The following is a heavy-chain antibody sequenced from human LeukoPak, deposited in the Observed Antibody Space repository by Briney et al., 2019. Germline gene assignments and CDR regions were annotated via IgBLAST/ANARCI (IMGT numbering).Heavy chain of an antibody. CDR3: ARMGSGYYNMVGYFDY. CDR1: GGSISSYY. CDR2: IYYSGST. Sequence: ASETLSLTCTVSGGSISSYYWSWIRQPPGKGLEWIGYIYYSGSTNYNPSLKSRVTISVDTSKNQFSLKLSSVTAADTAVYYCARMGSGYYNMVGYFDYWGQGTLVTVSS. V-gene: IGHV4-59*01. J-gene: IGHJ4*02. D-gene: IGHD3-22*01.